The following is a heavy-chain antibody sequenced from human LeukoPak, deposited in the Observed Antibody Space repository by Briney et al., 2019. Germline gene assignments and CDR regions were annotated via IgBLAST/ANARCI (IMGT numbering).Heavy chain of an antibody. V-gene: IGHV3-23*01. Sequence: PGGSLRLSCAASGFTFSNYAMSWVRQAPGKGLEWVSVISGSGGSTYYADSVKGRFTISRDNPKNTLYLQMNSLRAEDTAVYYCAISKQWLGPFDDWGQGTLVTVSS. CDR1: GFTFSNYA. CDR2: ISGSGGST. CDR3: AISKQWLGPFDD. D-gene: IGHD6-19*01. J-gene: IGHJ4*02.